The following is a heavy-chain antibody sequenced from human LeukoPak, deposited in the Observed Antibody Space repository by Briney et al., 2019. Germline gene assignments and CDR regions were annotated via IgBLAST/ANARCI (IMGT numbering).Heavy chain of an antibody. Sequence: GGSLRLSCAASGFTVSGNYMTWVRQAPGKGLEWVATIKPDGSDKYYVDSMKGRSTISRDNAKNSVSLQMNSLRVEDTAVYYCARDLDYWGRGTLVTVSS. V-gene: IGHV3-7*04. CDR3: ARDLDY. CDR1: GFTVSGNY. J-gene: IGHJ4*02. CDR2: IKPDGSDK.